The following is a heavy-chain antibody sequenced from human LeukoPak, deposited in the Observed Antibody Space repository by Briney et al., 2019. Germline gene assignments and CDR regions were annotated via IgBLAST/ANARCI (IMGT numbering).Heavy chain of an antibody. Sequence: GGSLRLSCAASGFTFSSYEMNWVRQAPGKGLEWVSYISSSGSTIYYADSVEGRFTISRDNAKNSLYLQMNSLRAEDTAVYYCARDQADILTGYYKPGAFDYWGQGTLVTVSS. J-gene: IGHJ4*02. V-gene: IGHV3-48*03. CDR3: ARDQADILTGYYKPGAFDY. CDR2: ISSSGSTI. CDR1: GFTFSSYE. D-gene: IGHD3-9*01.